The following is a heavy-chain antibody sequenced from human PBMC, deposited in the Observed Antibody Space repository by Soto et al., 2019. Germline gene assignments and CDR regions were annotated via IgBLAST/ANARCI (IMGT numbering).Heavy chain of an antibody. D-gene: IGHD3-16*01. V-gene: IGHV1-2*02. CDR1: GCTFTGYY. Sequence: ASVKVSCKASGCTFTGYYMHWVRQAPGQGLEWMGWINPNSGGTNYAQKFQGRVTITGDTSISTAYMKLSRQRSDDTAVDYCGGGYYSASYDYYGLDFWGQGTMVTVSS. CDR3: GGGYYSASYDYYGLDF. CDR2: INPNSGGT. J-gene: IGHJ6*02.